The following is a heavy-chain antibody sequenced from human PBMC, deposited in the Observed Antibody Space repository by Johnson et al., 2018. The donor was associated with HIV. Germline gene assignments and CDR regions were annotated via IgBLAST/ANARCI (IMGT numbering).Heavy chain of an antibody. CDR1: GFTFSDYY. CDR2: ISSSGSTI. Sequence: VQLVESGGGLIQPGGSLRLSCAASGFTFSDYYMSWIRQAPGKGLEWVSYISSSGSTIYYADSVKGRFTISRNNSKNTLYLQMNSLRAEDTAVYYCARDRYYYDSSAQQAFDIWGQGTTVTVSS. J-gene: IGHJ3*02. D-gene: IGHD3-22*01. V-gene: IGHV3-11*04. CDR3: ARDRYYYDSSAQQAFDI.